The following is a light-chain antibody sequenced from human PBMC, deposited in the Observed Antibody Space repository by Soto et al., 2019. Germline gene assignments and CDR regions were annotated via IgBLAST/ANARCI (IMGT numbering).Light chain of an antibody. J-gene: IGKJ4*01. V-gene: IGKV3-20*01. CDR1: QSVSSSY. CDR3: QQYDSSPLT. CDR2: GAS. Sequence: EIVLTQSPGTLSLSPGERATLSCRASQSVSSSYLAWYQQKPGQAPRLLIYGASSRATGIPDRFSGSGSGTDFTLTISRLEPEDFALYYCQQYDSSPLTFGGGTKVEL.